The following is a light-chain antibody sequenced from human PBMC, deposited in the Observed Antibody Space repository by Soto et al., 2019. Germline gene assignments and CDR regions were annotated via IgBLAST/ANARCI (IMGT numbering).Light chain of an antibody. CDR1: QSVSSN. CDR3: QXXXXWPT. Sequence: EIVMTQSPATLSVSPGERATLSCRASQSVSSNLAWYQQKPGQAPRLLIYGASTRTTGIPARFSGSGSGTEFTLTISSLQSEDFAXXXXQXXXXWPTFGQGTKVDIK. J-gene: IGKJ1*01. CDR2: GAS. V-gene: IGKV3-15*01.